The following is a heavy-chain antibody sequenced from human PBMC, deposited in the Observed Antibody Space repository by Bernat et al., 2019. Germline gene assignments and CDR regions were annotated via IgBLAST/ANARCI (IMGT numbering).Heavy chain of an antibody. V-gene: IGHV3-74*01. J-gene: IGHJ4*02. D-gene: IGHD1-1*01. CDR1: GFTFSDYW. CDR3: ERDPNRKLDY. Sequence: EVQLAESGGGLVQPGGSLRLSCAASGFTFSDYWMDWVRQAPGKGPVRVSRINIDGTTTNYADSVKGRFTMSRDNAKNTVYLQMNSLRAEDKAVYYCERDPNRKLDYWGQGTQVTVSP. CDR2: INIDGTTT.